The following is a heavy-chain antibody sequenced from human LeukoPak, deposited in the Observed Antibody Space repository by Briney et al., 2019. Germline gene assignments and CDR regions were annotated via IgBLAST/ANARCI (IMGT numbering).Heavy chain of an antibody. CDR1: GGSFSDYY. Sequence: SETLSLTCAVYGGSFSDYYWSWIRQPPGKGLEWIGEIDHSGSTNYNPSLKSRVTISVDTSKNQFSLKLSSVTAADTAVYYCARDQDVVVPAAPLGYGMDVWGQGTTVTVSS. J-gene: IGHJ6*02. V-gene: IGHV4-34*01. CDR2: IDHSGST. D-gene: IGHD2-2*01. CDR3: ARDQDVVVPAAPLGYGMDV.